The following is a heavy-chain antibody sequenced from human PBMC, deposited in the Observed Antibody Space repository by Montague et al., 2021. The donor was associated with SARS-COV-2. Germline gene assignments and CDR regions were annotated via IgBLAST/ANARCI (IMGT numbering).Heavy chain of an antibody. CDR1: GGSISSDYY. CDR3: ARVLKHCGSRNCHSFFDH. J-gene: IGHJ4*02. D-gene: IGHD2-2*01. Sequence: SETLSLTCTVAGGSISSDYYWAWIRQPPGKGLEWIGSKSYSGTTYHNPSLKSRAAISVSTSQNEFSLELGSVTAADTAVYYCARVLKHCGSRNCHSFFDHWGQGTLVSVSS. CDR2: KSYSGTT. V-gene: IGHV4-39*07.